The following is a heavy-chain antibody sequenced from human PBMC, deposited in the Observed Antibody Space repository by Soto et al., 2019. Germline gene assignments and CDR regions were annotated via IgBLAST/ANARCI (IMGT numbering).Heavy chain of an antibody. CDR2: IYYSGST. Sequence: SETLSLTCTVSGCSISSYYWSWIRQPPGKGLEWIGYIYYSGSTNYNPSLKSRVTISVDTSKNQFSLKLSSVTAADTAVYYCARVVVPAAIGAFDIWGQGTMVTVSS. J-gene: IGHJ3*02. V-gene: IGHV4-59*01. CDR3: ARVVVPAAIGAFDI. D-gene: IGHD2-2*01. CDR1: GCSISSYY.